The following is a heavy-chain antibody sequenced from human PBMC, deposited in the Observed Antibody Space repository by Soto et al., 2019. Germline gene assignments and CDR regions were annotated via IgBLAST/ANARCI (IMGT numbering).Heavy chain of an antibody. J-gene: IGHJ6*02. CDR2: VYYTGNS. D-gene: IGHD3-10*02. CDR1: GGSISTHY. CDR3: GGGYYYVGSGPYLYIYGMDV. V-gene: IGHV4-59*11. Sequence: SETLSLTCTVSGGSISTHYWSWVRQVPGRGLEWLGYVYYTGNSNHNPSLKGRVTVSIAPSKSQFSLELTSVSAADTAVYYCGGGYYYVGSGPYLYIYGMDVWDQGTTVTVSS.